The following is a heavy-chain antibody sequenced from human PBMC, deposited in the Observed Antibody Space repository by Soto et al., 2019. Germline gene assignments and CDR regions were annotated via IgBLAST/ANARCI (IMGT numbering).Heavy chain of an antibody. Sequence: QVQLVQSGAEVKQPGSSVKVSCKASGGTFSRYAISWVRQAPGQGLAWMGGIIPIFGTANYAQKFQGRVTITADESTSTAYMELSSLRSEDTAVYYCAREGDYGDPTPFDYWGQGTLVTVSS. CDR1: GGTFSRYA. J-gene: IGHJ4*02. D-gene: IGHD4-17*01. CDR3: AREGDYGDPTPFDY. V-gene: IGHV1-69*01. CDR2: IIPIFGTA.